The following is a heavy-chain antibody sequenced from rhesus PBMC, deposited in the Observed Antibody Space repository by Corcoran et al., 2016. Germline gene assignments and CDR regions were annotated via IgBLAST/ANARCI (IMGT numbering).Heavy chain of an antibody. CDR1: GGSIPSHC. V-gene: IGHV4-93*01. D-gene: IGHD3-34*01. Sequence: QVQLQESGPAGGKPSAPLSLTSAVSGGSIPSHCWNWTRQSPGKGLEWFGGIHGRGGSTEYNPSLKSRVTISTDTSKNQFSLKLSSVTAADTAVYYCARDPGDWDDIWGQGVLVTVSS. J-gene: IGHJ4*01. CDR2: IHGRGGST. CDR3: ARDPGDWDDI.